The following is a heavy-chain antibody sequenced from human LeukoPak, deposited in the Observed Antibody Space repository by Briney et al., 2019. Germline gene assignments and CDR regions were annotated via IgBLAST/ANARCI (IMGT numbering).Heavy chain of an antibody. CDR3: AKDGGYDILTGAFDY. J-gene: IGHJ4*02. Sequence: GGSLRLSCAASGFTFDDYAMHWVRQAPGKGLEWVSGISWNSGSIGYADSVKGRFTISRDNAKNSLYLQMNSLRAEDTALYYCAKDGGYDILTGAFDYWGQGTLVTVSS. V-gene: IGHV3-9*01. D-gene: IGHD3-9*01. CDR2: ISWNSGSI. CDR1: GFTFDDYA.